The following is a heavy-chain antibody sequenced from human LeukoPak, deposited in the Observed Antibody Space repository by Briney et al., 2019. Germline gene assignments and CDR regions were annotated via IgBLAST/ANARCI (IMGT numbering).Heavy chain of an antibody. Sequence: PSETLSLTCAVSGYSISSGYYWGWIRQPPGKGLEWIGSIYHSGSTYYNPSLKSRVTISVDTSKNQFSLKLSSVTAADTAVYYCARLSDLTQFDYWGQGTLVTVS. CDR1: GYSISSGYY. V-gene: IGHV4-38-2*01. CDR3: ARLSDLTQFDY. J-gene: IGHJ4*02. D-gene: IGHD2/OR15-2a*01. CDR2: IYHSGST.